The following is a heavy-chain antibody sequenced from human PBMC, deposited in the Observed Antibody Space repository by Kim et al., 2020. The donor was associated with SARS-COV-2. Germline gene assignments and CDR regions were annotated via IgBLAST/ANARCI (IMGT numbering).Heavy chain of an antibody. J-gene: IGHJ5*02. CDR1: GGSFSGYY. CDR3: ARGQPGYSSPRWFDP. CDR2: INHSGST. D-gene: IGHD6-13*01. V-gene: IGHV4-34*01. Sequence: SETLSLTCAVYGGSFSGYYWSWIRQPPGKGLEWIGEINHSGSTNYNPSLKSRVTISVDTSKNQFSLKLSSVTAADTAVYYCARGQPGYSSPRWFDPWGQGTLVTVSS.